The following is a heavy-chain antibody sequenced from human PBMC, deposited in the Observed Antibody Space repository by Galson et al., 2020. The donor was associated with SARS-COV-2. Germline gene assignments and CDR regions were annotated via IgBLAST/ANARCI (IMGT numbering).Heavy chain of an antibody. J-gene: IGHJ6*02. V-gene: IGHV3-11*06. CDR1: GFTFSDYY. Sequence: GGSLRLSCAASGFTFSDYYVTWIRQSPGKGLQWIASISSTGYDTDYSDSVKGRFTISRDNAQDSLFLQMNSLRDEDTAVYYCARETKRTMVREIKKDRILNVPEYSYYGMDVWGQGTTVTVSS. D-gene: IGHD3-10*01. CDR3: ARETKRTMVREIKKDRILNVPEYSYYGMDV. CDR2: ISSTGYDT.